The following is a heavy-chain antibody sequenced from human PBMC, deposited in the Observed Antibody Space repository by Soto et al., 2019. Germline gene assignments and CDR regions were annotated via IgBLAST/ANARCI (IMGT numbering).Heavy chain of an antibody. J-gene: IGHJ4*02. V-gene: IGHV1-69*06. CDR2: LIRSFGTA. Sequence: QVQLVQSGAEVKKPGSSVKVACKGSGGTFSNSPISWLRQAPGQGLEWMGGLIRSFGTATYAQKFQGRVTITADKSTSTVYMELSSLRSEDTAVYYCARVNCGGDCSVLDYWGQGTLVTVSS. D-gene: IGHD2-21*02. CDR1: GGTFSNSP. CDR3: ARVNCGGDCSVLDY.